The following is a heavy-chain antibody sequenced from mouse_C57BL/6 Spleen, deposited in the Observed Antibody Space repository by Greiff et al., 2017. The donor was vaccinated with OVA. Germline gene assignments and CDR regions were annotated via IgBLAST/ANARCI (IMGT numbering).Heavy chain of an antibody. CDR2: IYPSDSET. D-gene: IGHD2-4*01. V-gene: IGHV1-61*01. CDR1: GYTFTSYW. Sequence: QVQLQQPGAELVRPGSSVKLSCKASGYTFTSYWMDWVKQRPGQGLEWIGNIYPSDSETHYNQKFKDKATLTVDKPSSTAYMQLSSLTSEDSAVYYCARGDYDSGDYWGQGTSVTVSS. CDR3: ARGDYDSGDY. J-gene: IGHJ4*01.